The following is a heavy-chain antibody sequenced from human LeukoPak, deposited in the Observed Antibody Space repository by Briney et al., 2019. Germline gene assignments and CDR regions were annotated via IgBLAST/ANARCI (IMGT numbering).Heavy chain of an antibody. CDR3: ARRQVAARRPFDY. J-gene: IGHJ4*02. D-gene: IGHD2-15*01. Sequence: ASVKVSCKASGFTFTNHALQWVRQAPGQRLEWMGWINAGNGNTKYSQKFQGRVTITRDTSASTAYMELSSLRSEDTAVYYCARRQVAARRPFDYWGQGTLVTVSS. V-gene: IGHV1-3*01. CDR2: INAGNGNT. CDR1: GFTFTNHA.